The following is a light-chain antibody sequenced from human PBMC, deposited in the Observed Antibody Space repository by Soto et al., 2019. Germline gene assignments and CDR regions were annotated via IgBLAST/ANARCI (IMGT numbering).Light chain of an antibody. CDR1: QSVSSN. CDR3: QQYNNWPRT. Sequence: EIVMTQSPATLSVSPGERAPLSCWASQSVSSNLAWYQQKPGQAPRLLIYGASTRATGIPTRFSGSGSGTEFTLTISSLQSEDFAGYYCQQYNNWPRTFGQGTKVETK. CDR2: GAS. V-gene: IGKV3-15*01. J-gene: IGKJ1*01.